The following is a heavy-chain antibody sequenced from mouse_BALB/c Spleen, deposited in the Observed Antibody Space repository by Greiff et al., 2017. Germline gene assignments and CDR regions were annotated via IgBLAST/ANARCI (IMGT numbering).Heavy chain of an antibody. CDR1: GYTFTSYW. Sequence: QVQLKQPGAELVKPGASVKLSCKASGYTFTSYWMHWVKQRPGRGLEWIGRIDPNSGGTKYNEKFKSKATLTVDKPSSTAYRQLSSLTSEDSAVYYCTRSEGNYRYYFDYWGQGTTLTVSS. J-gene: IGHJ2*01. CDR3: TRSEGNYRYYFDY. D-gene: IGHD2-1*01. CDR2: IDPNSGGT. V-gene: IGHV1-62-3*01.